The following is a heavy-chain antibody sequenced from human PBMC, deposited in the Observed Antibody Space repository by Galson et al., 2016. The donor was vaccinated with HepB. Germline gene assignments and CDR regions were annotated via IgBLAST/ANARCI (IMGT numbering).Heavy chain of an antibody. CDR1: GFTLRNYG. Sequence: SLRLSCAASGFTLRNYGMTWVRQAPGKGLEVVSSISRSGNITDYADSVKGRVTISRDNSKNTLSLEMNSLTADDTAIYYCVQGCTAPAVWGQGTTVTVSS. J-gene: IGHJ6*02. V-gene: IGHV3-23*01. CDR2: ISRSGNIT. CDR3: VQGCTAPAV. D-gene: IGHD2-8*01.